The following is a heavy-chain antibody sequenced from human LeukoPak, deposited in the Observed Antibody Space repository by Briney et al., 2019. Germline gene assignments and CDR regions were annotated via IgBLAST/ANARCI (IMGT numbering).Heavy chain of an antibody. J-gene: IGHJ3*02. CDR2: IDPSSGGS. V-gene: IGHV1-46*01. Sequence: ASVKVSCKASGYTFTGYYMHWVRQAPGQGLEWMGIIDPSSGGSTSAQKFQVRVTMTRDMSTSTVYMELSSLTSEDTAVYYCARPRYTNSQDAFDIWGQGIMVTVSS. D-gene: IGHD3-9*01. CDR1: GYTFTGYY. CDR3: ARPRYTNSQDAFDI.